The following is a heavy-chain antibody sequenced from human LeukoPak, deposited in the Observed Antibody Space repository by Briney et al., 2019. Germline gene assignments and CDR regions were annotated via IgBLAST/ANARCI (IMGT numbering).Heavy chain of an antibody. Sequence: SETLSLTCTVSGGSISSYYWSWIRQPPGKGLEWIGYIYYSGSTNYNPSLKSRVTISVKTSKNQFSLKLSSVTAADTAVYYCARLLRVGYCSTTTCNWFDPWGQGTLVTVSS. CDR3: ARLLRVGYCSTTTCNWFDP. CDR2: IYYSGST. D-gene: IGHD2-2*03. CDR1: GGSISSYY. J-gene: IGHJ5*02. V-gene: IGHV4-59*01.